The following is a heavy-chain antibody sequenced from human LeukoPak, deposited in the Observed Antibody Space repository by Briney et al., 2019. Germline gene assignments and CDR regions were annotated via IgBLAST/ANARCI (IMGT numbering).Heavy chain of an antibody. Sequence: GGSLRLSCAASGFTFSSYVMNWVRQAPGKGLEWVSAMSGSGGSTYYADSVKGRFTISRDNSKNTLYLQMNSLRAEDAAVYYCAKDSFCSSTSCKGDAFDIWGQGTMVTVSS. D-gene: IGHD2-2*01. V-gene: IGHV3-23*01. CDR3: AKDSFCSSTSCKGDAFDI. CDR1: GFTFSSYV. CDR2: MSGSGGST. J-gene: IGHJ3*02.